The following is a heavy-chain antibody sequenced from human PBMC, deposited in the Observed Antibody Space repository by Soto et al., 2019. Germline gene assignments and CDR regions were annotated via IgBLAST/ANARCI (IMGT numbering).Heavy chain of an antibody. CDR3: ARGYDWFDP. CDR1: GGSISSSY. V-gene: IGHV4-59*01. CDR2: IYYSGST. J-gene: IGHJ5*02. Sequence: PSETLSLTCTVSGGSISSSYWSWIRQPPGKGLEWIGYIYYSGSTNYNPSLKSRVTISLDTSKNQFSLKVSSVTAADTAVYYCARGYDWFDPWGQGTLVTVSS. D-gene: IGHD5-12*01.